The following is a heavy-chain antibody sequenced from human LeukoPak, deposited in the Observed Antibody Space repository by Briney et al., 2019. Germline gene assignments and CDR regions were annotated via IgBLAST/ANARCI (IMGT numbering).Heavy chain of an antibody. V-gene: IGHV7-4-1*02. CDR2: INMYTANP. D-gene: IGHD3-16*01. CDR1: GYTFIRYA. Sequence: ASVKVSCKASGYTFIRYAINWLRQVPGQGLEWMGWINMYTANPAYAQGFAERFVFSLDTSVSTAYLEISNLKAEDTAVYYCARHDNDDDFDYWGQGTLVTVSS. CDR3: ARHDNDDDFDY. J-gene: IGHJ4*02.